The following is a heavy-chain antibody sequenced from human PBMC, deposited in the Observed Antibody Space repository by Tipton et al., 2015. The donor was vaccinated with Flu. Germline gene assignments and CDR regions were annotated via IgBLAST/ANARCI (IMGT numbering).Heavy chain of an antibody. J-gene: IGHJ6*02. Sequence: SLRLSCAASGFTVSSNYMSWVRQAPGKGLEWVSVIYSGGSTYYADSVKGRFTISRDNSKNTLYLQMNRLRAEDTSVYYRARDYDDYSPYYDYYYNMDVWGQRTTVTVSS. D-gene: IGHD4-17*01. V-gene: IGHV3-66*02. CDR3: ARDYDDYSPYYDYYYNMDV. CDR2: IYSGGST. CDR1: GFTVSSNY.